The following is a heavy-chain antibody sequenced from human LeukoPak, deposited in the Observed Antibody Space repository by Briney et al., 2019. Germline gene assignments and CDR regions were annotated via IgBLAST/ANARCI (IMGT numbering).Heavy chain of an antibody. CDR1: GGSISSYY. J-gene: IGHJ3*02. CDR3: ARIRSDYYDSSGYPHDAFDI. D-gene: IGHD3-22*01. CDR2: IYYSGST. Sequence: SETLSLTCTVSGGSISSYYWSWIRQPPGKGLEWIGYIYYSGSTNYNPSLKSRVTISVDTSKNQFSLKLSSVTAADTAVYYCARIRSDYYDSSGYPHDAFDIWGQGTMVTVSS. V-gene: IGHV4-59*08.